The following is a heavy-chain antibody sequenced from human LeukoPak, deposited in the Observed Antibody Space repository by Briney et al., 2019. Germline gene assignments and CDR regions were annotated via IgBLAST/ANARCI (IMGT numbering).Heavy chain of an antibody. J-gene: IGHJ3*02. Sequence: SGPTLVNPTETLTLTCTVSGFSLSNTGMGVSWIRQPPGKALEWLTHIFSKDEKSYSTSLKTRLTISEDTSKSQVVLTMTNMDPVDTATYYCARRQRWNGGDEGQSAFDIWGQGTKVTVSS. D-gene: IGHD1-1*01. CDR3: ARRQRWNGGDEGQSAFDI. CDR1: GFSLSNTGMG. V-gene: IGHV2-26*01. CDR2: IFSKDEK.